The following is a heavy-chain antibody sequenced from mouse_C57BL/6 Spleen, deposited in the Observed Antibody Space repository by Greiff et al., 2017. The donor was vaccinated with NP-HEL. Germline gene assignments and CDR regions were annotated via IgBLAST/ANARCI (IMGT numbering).Heavy chain of an antibody. Sequence: EVKVEESGPGLVKPSQSLSLTCSVTGYSITSGYYWNWIRQFPGNKLEWMGYISYDGSNNYNPSLKNRISITRDTSKNQFFLKLNSVTTEDTATYYCARDRDGVFDYWGQGTTLTVSS. CDR2: ISYDGSN. J-gene: IGHJ2*01. CDR3: ARDRDGVFDY. CDR1: GYSITSGYY. V-gene: IGHV3-6*01. D-gene: IGHD2-3*01.